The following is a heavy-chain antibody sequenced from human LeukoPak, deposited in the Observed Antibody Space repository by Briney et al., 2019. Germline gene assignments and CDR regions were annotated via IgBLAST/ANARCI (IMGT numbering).Heavy chain of an antibody. CDR2: INSDGSSRR. Sequence: GGSLRLSCAASGFSFSNYWMHWVRQAPGKGLVWVSRINSDGSSRRSYADSVKGRFTTSRDNGRNTVYLQMNSLRAEDTAVYYCARGVGIVDYWGQGTLVTVSS. D-gene: IGHD1-26*01. CDR3: ARGVGIVDY. V-gene: IGHV3-74*01. J-gene: IGHJ4*02. CDR1: GFSFSNYW.